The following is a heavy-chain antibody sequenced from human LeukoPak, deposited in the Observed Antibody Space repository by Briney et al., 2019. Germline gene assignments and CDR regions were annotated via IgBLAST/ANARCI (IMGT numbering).Heavy chain of an antibody. J-gene: IGHJ4*02. V-gene: IGHV3-23*01. CDR1: EITLRTYG. CDR3: AKYYCADSGPYYDY. Sequence: GGSLRLSFTASEITLRTYGMSWVRQAPGKGLEWVSGITGSGGSTFYAKSVEGRFTISRDNSKNMMYLQMNSLRGEDTAVYYCAKYYCADSGPYYDYWGQGTLVTVSS. D-gene: IGHD3-22*01. CDR2: ITGSGGST.